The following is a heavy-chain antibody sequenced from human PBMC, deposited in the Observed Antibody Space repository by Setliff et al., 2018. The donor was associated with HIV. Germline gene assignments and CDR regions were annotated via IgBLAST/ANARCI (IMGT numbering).Heavy chain of an antibody. V-gene: IGHV4-4*02. J-gene: IGHJ4*02. CDR1: GGSIMTGDW. CDR3: ARSNYYGSGTPKGFDY. CDR2: ISHSGST. Sequence: PSETLSLTCAVSGGSIMTGDWWSWVRQSPGKRLEWIGEISHSGSTNYNPSLKSRVTISLDKSKNQFSLKLSSVTAADTAVYYCARSNYYGSGTPKGFDYWGQGTLVTVSS. D-gene: IGHD3-10*01.